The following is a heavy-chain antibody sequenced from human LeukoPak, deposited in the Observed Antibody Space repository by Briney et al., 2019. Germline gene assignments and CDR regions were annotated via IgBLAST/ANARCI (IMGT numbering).Heavy chain of an antibody. D-gene: IGHD3-22*01. Sequence: GGSLRLSCAASGFTFRSYGMVWVRQAPGKGLEWVAVIWDDGSNEYYADSVKGRFTISRDNSKNTLYLQMNSLRAEDTAVYYCAKGPITMIVVVITPIDYWGQGTLVTVSS. V-gene: IGHV3-33*06. CDR1: GFTFRSYG. CDR2: IWDDGSNE. CDR3: AKGPITMIVVVITPIDY. J-gene: IGHJ4*02.